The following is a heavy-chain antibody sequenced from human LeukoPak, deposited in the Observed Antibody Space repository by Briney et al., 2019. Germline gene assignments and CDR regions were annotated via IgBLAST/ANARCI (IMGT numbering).Heavy chain of an antibody. D-gene: IGHD5-18*01. CDR1: GYTFTDFD. Sequence: ASVKVSCKTSGYTFTDFDINWVRQATGQGREWMGWMNPKSRTTDYAQSFQGRVTITWDTSMSTSYMELSGLRSDDTAVYYCARDNGGGGYSYGSNFDYWGQGTLVTVSS. V-gene: IGHV1-8*03. CDR3: ARDNGGGGYSYGSNFDY. J-gene: IGHJ4*02. CDR2: MNPKSRTT.